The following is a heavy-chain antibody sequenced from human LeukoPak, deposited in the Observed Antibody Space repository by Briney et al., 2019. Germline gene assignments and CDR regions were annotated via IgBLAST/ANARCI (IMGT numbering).Heavy chain of an antibody. D-gene: IGHD3-22*01. CDR2: INTAGSSP. V-gene: IGHV3-74*01. CDR1: GFTFSSYW. CDR3: ARGGDQYYYDSSGYDY. Sequence: GVSLRLSCAASGFTFSSYWMHWVRQAPGKGLVGVSRINTAGSSPSYADSVKGRFTISRDNAKNTLYLQMNSLRVEDTAVYYCARGGDQYYYDSSGYDYWGQGTLVTVSS. J-gene: IGHJ4*02.